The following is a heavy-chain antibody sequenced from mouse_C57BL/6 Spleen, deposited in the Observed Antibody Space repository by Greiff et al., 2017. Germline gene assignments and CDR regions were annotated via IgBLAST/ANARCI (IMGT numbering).Heavy chain of an antibody. D-gene: IGHD2-2*01. CDR3: AGEGTMVTHYSAMDE. V-gene: IGHV5-17*01. J-gene: IGHJ4*01. Sequence: EVMLVESGGGLVKPGGSLKLSCAASGFTFSDYGMHWVRQAPEQGLEWVAYISSGSSTIYYADTVKGRYTISRDNAKNTVILQMTSVRSEYTAMYNCAGEGTMVTHYSAMDEWGQGTSVTVSS. CDR1: GFTFSDYG. CDR2: ISSGSSTI.